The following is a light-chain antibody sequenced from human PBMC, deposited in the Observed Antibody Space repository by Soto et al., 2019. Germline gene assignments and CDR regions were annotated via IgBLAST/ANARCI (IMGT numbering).Light chain of an antibody. CDR2: GAS. J-gene: IGKJ1*01. V-gene: IGKV3-20*01. CDR3: QPYGSSGT. Sequence: EIVLTQSPGTLSLSPGERATLSCRASQSVSNNYLAWYQQKPGQAPRLLIYGASKRATGIPDSFSGSGSGTDFTLTISRLEPEDFAVYYCQPYGSSGTFGQGTKVDIK. CDR1: QSVSNNY.